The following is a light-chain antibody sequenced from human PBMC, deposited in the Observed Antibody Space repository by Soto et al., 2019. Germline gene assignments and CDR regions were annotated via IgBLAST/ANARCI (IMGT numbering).Light chain of an antibody. CDR3: QQYNNWPP. Sequence: EIVMTQSPATLSVSPGERATLSCRASQRVSSNLAWYQQKPGQAPGLLIYGASTRATGIPARFSGSGSGTEFTLTISSLQSEDFAVYYCQQYNNWPPFGGGTKVEIK. CDR2: GAS. CDR1: QRVSSN. J-gene: IGKJ4*01. V-gene: IGKV3-15*01.